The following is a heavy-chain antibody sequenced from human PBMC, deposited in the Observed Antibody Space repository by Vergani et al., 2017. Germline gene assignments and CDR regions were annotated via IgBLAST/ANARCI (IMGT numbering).Heavy chain of an antibody. V-gene: IGHV3-33*01. J-gene: IGHJ6*03. CDR2: IWYDGSNK. CDR1: GFTFSSYG. Sequence: QVQLVESGGGVVQPGRSLRLSCAASGFTFSSYGMHWVRQAPGKGLEWVAVIWYDGSNKYYADSVKGRFTISRDNSKNTLYLQMNSLRAEDTAVYYCARAALTLYCSSTSCRPDYYYYYMDVWGKGP. D-gene: IGHD2-2*01. CDR3: ARAALTLYCSSTSCRPDYYYYYMDV.